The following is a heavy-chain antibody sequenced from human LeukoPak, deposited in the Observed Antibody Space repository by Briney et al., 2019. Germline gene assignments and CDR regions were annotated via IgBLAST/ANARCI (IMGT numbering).Heavy chain of an antibody. CDR1: GFTFSSYG. D-gene: IGHD3-22*01. V-gene: IGHV3-30*03. J-gene: IGHJ4*02. Sequence: GGSLRLSCAASGFTFSSYGMHWVRQAPGKGLEWVAVISYDGSNKYYADSVEGRFTTSRDNSKNTLYLQMNSLRAEDTAVYYCARISSGLYFDYWGQGTLVTVSS. CDR2: ISYDGSNK. CDR3: ARISSGLYFDY.